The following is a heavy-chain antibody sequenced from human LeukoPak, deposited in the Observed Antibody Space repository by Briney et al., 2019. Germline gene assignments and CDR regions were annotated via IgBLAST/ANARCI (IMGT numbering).Heavy chain of an antibody. J-gene: IGHJ4*02. D-gene: IGHD3-3*01. V-gene: IGHV3-48*04. CDR1: GLTFSNAW. Sequence: GGSLRLSCAASGLTFSNAWMTWVRQAPGKGLEWVSYISSSGSTIYYADSVKGRFTISRDNAKNSLYLQTNSLRAEDTAVYYCARTNRKDYDFWSGYSYYFDYWGQGTLVTVSS. CDR3: ARTNRKDYDFWSGYSYYFDY. CDR2: ISSSGSTI.